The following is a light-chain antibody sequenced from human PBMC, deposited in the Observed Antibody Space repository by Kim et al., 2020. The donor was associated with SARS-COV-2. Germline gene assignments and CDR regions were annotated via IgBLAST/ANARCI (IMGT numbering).Light chain of an antibody. CDR2: EVN. Sequence: QCALTQPPSASGSPGQSVTISCTGTSSDIGGYNFVAWYQQHPGKAPKVMIYEVNKRPSGVPDRFSGSKSGNTASLTVSGLQAEDEADYYCSSYAGRQNLVFGGGTQLTVL. CDR1: SSDIGGYNF. V-gene: IGLV2-8*01. CDR3: SSYAGRQNLV. J-gene: IGLJ2*01.